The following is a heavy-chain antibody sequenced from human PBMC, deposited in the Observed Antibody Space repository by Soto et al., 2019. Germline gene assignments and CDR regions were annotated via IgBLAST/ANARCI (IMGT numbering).Heavy chain of an antibody. Sequence: PGGSMRHSWTASGGPCSNAWMSWVRHDQGKGLEWVGRIKSKTDGGTTDYAAPVKGRFTISRDDSKNTLYLQMNSLKTEDTAVYYCTTDPASYYYDSSGNRFSIPSGGQGTLVT. CDR1: GGPCSNAW. CDR3: TTDPASYYYDSSGNRFSIPS. D-gene: IGHD3-22*01. V-gene: IGHV3-15*01. J-gene: IGHJ4*02. CDR2: IKSKTDGGTT.